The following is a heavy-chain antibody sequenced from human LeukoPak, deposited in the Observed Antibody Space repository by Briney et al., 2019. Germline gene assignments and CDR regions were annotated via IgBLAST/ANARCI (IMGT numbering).Heavy chain of an antibody. CDR2: IYTSGST. D-gene: IGHD2-2*01. Sequence: SETLSLTCTVSGGSISSYYSSWIRQPAGKGLEWIGRIYTSGSTNYNPSLKSRVTMSVDTSKNQFSLKLSSVTAADTAVYYCARGAIVVVPARDWFDPWGQGTLVTVSS. J-gene: IGHJ5*02. CDR1: GGSISSYY. V-gene: IGHV4-4*07. CDR3: ARGAIVVVPARDWFDP.